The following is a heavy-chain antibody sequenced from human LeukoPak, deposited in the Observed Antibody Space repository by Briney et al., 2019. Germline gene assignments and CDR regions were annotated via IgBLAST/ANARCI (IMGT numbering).Heavy chain of an antibody. CDR2: INHSGST. J-gene: IGHJ3*02. Sequence: PSETLSLTCTVSGGSISSYYWSWIRQPPGKGLEWIGEINHSGSTNYNPSLKSRVTISVDTSKNQFSLKLSSVTAADTAVYYCARDIGYTYYYDSSRPKKANSAFDIWGQGTMVTVSS. D-gene: IGHD3-22*01. V-gene: IGHV4-34*01. CDR3: ARDIGYTYYYDSSRPKKANSAFDI. CDR1: GGSISSYY.